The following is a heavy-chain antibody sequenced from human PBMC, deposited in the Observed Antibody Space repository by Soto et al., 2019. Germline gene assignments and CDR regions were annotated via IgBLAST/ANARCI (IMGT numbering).Heavy chain of an antibody. CDR3: ATTPGGGGY. V-gene: IGHV3-53*01. CDR1: GFTVSNNY. CDR2: IYSGGYT. D-gene: IGHD3-10*01. J-gene: IGHJ4*02. Sequence: EVQLVESGGGLIQPGGSLRLSCAVSGFTVSNNYMSWVRQAPGKGLEGVSVIYSGGYTAYGDSVKGRFTISRDNSNNPLYPTMKTLGAADSAVFFVATTPGGGGYWGQGTLVTVSS.